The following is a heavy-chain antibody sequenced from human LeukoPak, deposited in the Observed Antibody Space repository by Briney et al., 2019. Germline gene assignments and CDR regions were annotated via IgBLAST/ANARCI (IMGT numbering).Heavy chain of an antibody. CDR1: GFTFTNAW. CDR2: IDGGTT. V-gene: IGHV3-15*01. J-gene: IGHJ6*03. Sequence: PGGSLRLSCAASGFTFTNAWMSWVRQAPGKGLEWVGRIDGGTTDYAAPVKGRFTISRDDSKNMLYLRMNSLKTEDTAVYYCTTDHQTTVSPYYYYYYMDVWGKGTTVTVSS. CDR3: TTDHQTTVSPYYYYYYMDV. D-gene: IGHD4-11*01.